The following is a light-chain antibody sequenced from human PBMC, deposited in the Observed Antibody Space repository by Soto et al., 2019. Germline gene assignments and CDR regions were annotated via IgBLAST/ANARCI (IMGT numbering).Light chain of an antibody. CDR3: QQRSNWLEVT. V-gene: IGKV3-11*01. CDR1: QSVSSY. Sequence: EIVLTQSPATLSLSPGERATLSCRASQSVSSYLAWYQQKPGQAPRLLIYDASNRATGIPARFSGSGSGTDFTLTISSLEHEDFAVYYCQQRSNWLEVTFGGGTKVEIK. CDR2: DAS. J-gene: IGKJ4*01.